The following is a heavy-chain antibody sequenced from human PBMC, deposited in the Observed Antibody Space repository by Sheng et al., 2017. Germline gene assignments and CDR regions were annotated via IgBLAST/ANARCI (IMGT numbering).Heavy chain of an antibody. CDR1: GGSISSGSYY. J-gene: IGHJ6*03. D-gene: IGHD1-26*01. CDR2: IYTSGST. Sequence: QVQLQESGPGLVKPSQTLSLTCTVSGGSISSGSYYWSWIRQPAGKGLEWIGRIYTSGSTNYNPSLKSRVTISVDTSKNQFSLKLSSVTAADTAVYYCARAYLGAWYYMDVWGQGTTVTVSS. V-gene: IGHV4-61*02. CDR3: ARAYLGAWYYMDV.